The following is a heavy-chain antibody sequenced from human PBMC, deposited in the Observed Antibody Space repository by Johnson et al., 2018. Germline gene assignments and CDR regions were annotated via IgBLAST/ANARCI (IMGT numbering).Heavy chain of an antibody. J-gene: IGHJ6*02. D-gene: IGHD2-2*01. CDR2: ISYDGDNR. Sequence: QVQLVQSGGGVVQAGRSLRLSCAASGLTFNRYALHWVRQAPGKGLEWVAVISYDGDNRHYSDSVKGRFTISRDHSKNPLSLQMYSLRAEDTAVYYCAKDGCSSISCYGLGFKYYGMDVWGQGTTVTVSS. V-gene: IGHV3-30*18. CDR3: AKDGCSSISCYGLGFKYYGMDV. CDR1: GLTFNRYA.